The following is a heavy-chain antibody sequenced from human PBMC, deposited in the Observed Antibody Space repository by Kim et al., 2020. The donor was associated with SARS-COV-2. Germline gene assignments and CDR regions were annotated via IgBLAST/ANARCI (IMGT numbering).Heavy chain of an antibody. V-gene: IGHV3-30*04. J-gene: IGHJ6*02. CDR2: ISYDGSNK. D-gene: IGHD2-2*01. Sequence: GGSLRLSCEASGFTFSSYAMHWVRQAPGKGLAWVAVISYDGSNKYYVDSVKGRFTISRDNSKNKLYLQMNSLRAEDTAVYYCARDDRHCISTSCLLLNYYYYSVDVWGQGTTGSVSS. CDR1: GFTFSSYA. CDR3: ARDDRHCISTSCLLLNYYYYSVDV.